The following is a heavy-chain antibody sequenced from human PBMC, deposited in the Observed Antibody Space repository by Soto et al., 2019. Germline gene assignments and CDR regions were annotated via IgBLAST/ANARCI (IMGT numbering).Heavy chain of an antibody. J-gene: IGHJ1*01. D-gene: IGHD2-15*01. CDR3: ARDRDCIAAGCDDAGYSQD. Sequence: EVQLVESGGDLVQPGGSLRLSCAASGLTFSDYSMNWVRQAPGKGLEWISYISGSSSTIDYADSVKGRFTISRDNAKNSLYLQMNYLRAEDTALYYWARDRDCIAAGCDDAGYSQDWGRGTLVTVSS. CDR1: GLTFSDYS. V-gene: IGHV3-48*01. CDR2: ISGSSSTI.